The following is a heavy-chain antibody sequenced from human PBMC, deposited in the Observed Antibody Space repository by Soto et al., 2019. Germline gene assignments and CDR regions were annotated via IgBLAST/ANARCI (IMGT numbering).Heavy chain of an antibody. J-gene: IGHJ6*02. Sequence: QVQLVQSRAEVKNPGASVKVSCKASGYSFTRYGIAWARQAPGQGLEWMGWINTHNGNTKYAQNLQGRVTLTTDTSTSTAYRELTNLRTNEATIDHWAMVVVYVTPNPQDVGGQGTTFIV. V-gene: IGHV1-18*01. D-gene: IGHD3-16*01. CDR3: AMVVVYVTPNPQDV. CDR2: INTHNGNT. CDR1: GYSFTRYG.